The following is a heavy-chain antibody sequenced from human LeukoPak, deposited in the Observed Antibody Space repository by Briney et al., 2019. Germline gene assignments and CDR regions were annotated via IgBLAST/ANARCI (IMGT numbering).Heavy chain of an antibody. CDR3: GRGVGGVREGFDI. CDR1: GGSVSSESYH. V-gene: IGHV4-61*01. J-gene: IGHJ3*02. Sequence: SETLSLTCTVSGGSVSSESYHWSWIPQPPGKELEWIANIFNSDSSNYNPSLNSRVTISVDTSKNQYSLKLNSVTAADTVQYHCGRGVGGVREGFDIWGQGTMVTVSS. CDR2: IFNSDSS. D-gene: IGHD3-16*01.